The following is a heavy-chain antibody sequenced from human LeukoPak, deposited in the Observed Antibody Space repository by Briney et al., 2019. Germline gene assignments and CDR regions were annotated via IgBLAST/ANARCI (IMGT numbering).Heavy chain of an antibody. CDR2: INHSGST. CDR3: AVDTPMVETYYYYGMDV. J-gene: IGHJ6*02. CDR1: GGSFSGYY. D-gene: IGHD5-18*01. Sequence: SETLSLTCAVYGGSFSGYYWSWIRQPPGKGLEWIGEINHSGSTNYNPSLKSRVTISVDTSKNQFSLKLSSVTAADTALYYCAVDTPMVETYYYYGMDVWGQGTTVTASS. V-gene: IGHV4-34*01.